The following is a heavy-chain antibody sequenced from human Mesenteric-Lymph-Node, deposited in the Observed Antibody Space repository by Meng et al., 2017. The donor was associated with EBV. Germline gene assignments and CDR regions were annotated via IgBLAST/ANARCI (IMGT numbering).Heavy chain of an antibody. CDR1: GYTFTSYY. V-gene: IGHV1-46*01. J-gene: IGHJ5*02. CDR2: INPSGGST. D-gene: IGHD4-17*01. Sequence: QGQLVQSGAEVKKPGASVKVSCKASGYTFTSYYIHWVRQAPGQGLEWMGIINPSGGSTNSAQKFQGRITMTRDTSTSTVYMELSGLRSDDTAVYYCARLTTVTPNWFDPWGQGTLVTVSS. CDR3: ARLTTVTPNWFDP.